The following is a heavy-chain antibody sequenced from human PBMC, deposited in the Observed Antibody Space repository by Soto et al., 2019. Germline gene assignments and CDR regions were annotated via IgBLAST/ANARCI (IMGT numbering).Heavy chain of an antibody. Sequence: AASVKVSCKASGGSLSDAAISWVRQAPGQGLEWMGGIIPMFDTANYAQKFQGRVTIIADESTSTAYMELTGLRSEDTAVYYCARETVLVSTILNENYFQNWGQGTLVTVSS. J-gene: IGHJ4*02. CDR3: ARETVLVSTILNENYFQN. D-gene: IGHD3-3*01. CDR2: IIPMFDTA. V-gene: IGHV1-69*13. CDR1: GGSLSDAA.